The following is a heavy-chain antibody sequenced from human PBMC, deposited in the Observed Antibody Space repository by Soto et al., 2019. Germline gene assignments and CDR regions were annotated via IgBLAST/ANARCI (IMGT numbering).Heavy chain of an antibody. D-gene: IGHD2-15*01. CDR3: ARVRSTVVTSDVFDI. V-gene: IGHV3-30*03. J-gene: IGHJ3*02. CDR1: GFIFSNYG. CDR2: ISYDGSKK. Sequence: QVQLVESGGGVVQPGRSLRLSCAASGFIFSNYGMNWVRQAPGKGLEWVAVISYDGSKKFYVDSVKGRFTISRDNSKNTMYLQMNSMRGADTAVYHCARVRSTVVTSDVFDIWGQGTMVTVSS.